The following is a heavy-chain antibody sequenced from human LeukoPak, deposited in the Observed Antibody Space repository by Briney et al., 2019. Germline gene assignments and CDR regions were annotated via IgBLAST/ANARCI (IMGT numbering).Heavy chain of an antibody. V-gene: IGHV7-4-1*02. CDR2: INTITGNP. Sequence: ASVKVSCKASGYNFTNYAMNWVRQAPGRGLEWMGWINTITGNPTYAQGFTGRFVFSLDTSVNTAYLQVSRLNADDTAVYYCARDLRISMIVAAFDPWGQGTLVTVSS. CDR1: GYNFTNYA. J-gene: IGHJ5*02. CDR3: ARDLRISMIVAAFDP. D-gene: IGHD3-22*01.